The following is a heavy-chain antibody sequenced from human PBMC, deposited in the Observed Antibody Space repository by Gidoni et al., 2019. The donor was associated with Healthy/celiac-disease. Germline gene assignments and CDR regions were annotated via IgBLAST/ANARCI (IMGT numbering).Heavy chain of an antibody. D-gene: IGHD6-19*01. CDR3: ARGDSSGTYYYYYGMDV. CDR1: GYTLTSYY. Sequence: QVQLVQSGAEVKKPGASVKVSCKASGYTLTSYYMHWVRQAPGQGLEWMGIIHPSGGSTSYAQKFQGRVTMTRDTSTSTVYMELSSLRSEDTAVYYCARGDSSGTYYYYYGMDVWGQGTTVTVSS. J-gene: IGHJ6*02. CDR2: IHPSGGST. V-gene: IGHV1-46*01.